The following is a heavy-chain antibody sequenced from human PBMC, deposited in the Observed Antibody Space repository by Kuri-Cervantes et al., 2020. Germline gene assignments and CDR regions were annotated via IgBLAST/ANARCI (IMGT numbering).Heavy chain of an antibody. CDR3: ARLGTAPSFWSGYYTDYGMDV. CDR2: IYTSGCT. CDR1: GGSISSGDYY. J-gene: IGHJ6*02. D-gene: IGHD3-3*01. V-gene: IGHV4-61*02. Sequence: SETLSLTCTVSGGSISSGDYYWSWIRQPAGKGLEWIGRIYTSGCTNYNPSLKSRVTISVDTSKNQFSLKLSSVTAADTAVYYCARLGTAPSFWSGYYTDYGMDVWGQGTTVTVSS.